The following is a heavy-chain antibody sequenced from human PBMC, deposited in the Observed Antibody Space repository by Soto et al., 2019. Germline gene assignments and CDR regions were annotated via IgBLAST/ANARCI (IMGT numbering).Heavy chain of an antibody. CDR1: GFTFSASA. Sequence: EVQLLESGGGLVKYGGSLRLSCAASGFTFSASAMSWVRQAPGKGLEWVSAISDSGGNSYYADSVKGRFTISRDNSKHTLYLQMNSLRADDTAVYFCAKAVGAVQSRFSEWTQCAEYFQHWGQGTVVTVSS. V-gene: IGHV3-23*01. CDR3: AKAVGAVQSRFSEWTQCAEYFQH. J-gene: IGHJ1*01. D-gene: IGHD3-3*01. CDR2: ISDSGGNS.